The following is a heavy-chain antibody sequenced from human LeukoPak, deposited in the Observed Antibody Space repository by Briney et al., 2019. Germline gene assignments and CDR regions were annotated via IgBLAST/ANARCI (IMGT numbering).Heavy chain of an antibody. CDR1: GGSISSGGYY. J-gene: IGHJ3*02. CDR3: ARDLADYYDSSGYAFDI. CDR2: IYYSGST. V-gene: IGHV4-30-4*01. D-gene: IGHD3-22*01. Sequence: RSSETLSLTCTVSGGSISSGGYYWSWIRQPPGKGLEWIGYIYYSGSTYYNPSLKSRVTISVDTSKNQFSLKLSSVTAADTAVYYCARDLADYYDSSGYAFDIWGQGTMVTVSS.